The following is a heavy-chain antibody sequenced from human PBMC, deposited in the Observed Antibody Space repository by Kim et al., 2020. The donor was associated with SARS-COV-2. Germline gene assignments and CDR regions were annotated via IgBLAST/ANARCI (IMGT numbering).Heavy chain of an antibody. V-gene: IGHV3-74*01. Sequence: ADYGKGRFAISRDNDKNTLYLQMNSLRAEDTAVYYCSRRAYSSGWWYFDDGGQGTLVTVSS. CDR3: SRRAYSSGWWYFDD. D-gene: IGHD6-19*01. J-gene: IGHJ4*02.